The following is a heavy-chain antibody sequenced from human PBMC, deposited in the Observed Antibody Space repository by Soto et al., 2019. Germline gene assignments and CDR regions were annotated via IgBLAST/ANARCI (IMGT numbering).Heavy chain of an antibody. CDR1: GFTFSSYA. V-gene: IGHV3-23*01. J-gene: IGHJ4*02. Sequence: EVQLLESGGGLVQPGGSLRLSCAASGFTFSSYAMRWVRQAPGKGLEWVSAISGYGDNTYYADSVKGRFTISRDNSKNTLYLQMNSLRAEDTALYHCAKDRSWVVVGPGAARFDYWGQGTQATVSS. CDR3: AKDRSWVVVGPGAARFDY. CDR2: ISGYGDNT. D-gene: IGHD2-2*01.